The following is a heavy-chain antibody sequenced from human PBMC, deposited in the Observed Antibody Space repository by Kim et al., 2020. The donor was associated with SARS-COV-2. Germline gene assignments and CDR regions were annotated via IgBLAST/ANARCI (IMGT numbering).Heavy chain of an antibody. V-gene: IGHV5-51*01. D-gene: IGHD4-17*01. CDR1: GYSFTSYW. CDR2: IYPGDSDT. J-gene: IGHJ4*02. Sequence: GESLKISCKGSGYSFTSYWIGWVRQMPGKGLEWMGIIYPGDSDTRYSPSFQGQVTISADKSISTAYLQWSSLKASDTAMYYCARLLLGDPTTVTTFSFDYWGQGTLVTVSS. CDR3: ARLLLGDPTTVTTFSFDY.